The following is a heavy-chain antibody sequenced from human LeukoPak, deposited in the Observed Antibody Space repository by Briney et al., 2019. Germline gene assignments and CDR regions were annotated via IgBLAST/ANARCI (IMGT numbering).Heavy chain of an antibody. J-gene: IGHJ4*02. CDR1: GGTFSSYA. CDR2: IIPIFGTA. D-gene: IGHD3-22*01. CDR3: ARGAYDSSGYYLFDY. V-gene: IGHV1-69*13. Sequence: ASVKVSCKASGGTFSSYAISWVRQAPGQGLEWMGGIIPIFGTANYAQKFQGRVTITADESTSTAYMGLSSLRSEDTAVYYCARGAYDSSGYYLFDYWGQGTLVTVSS.